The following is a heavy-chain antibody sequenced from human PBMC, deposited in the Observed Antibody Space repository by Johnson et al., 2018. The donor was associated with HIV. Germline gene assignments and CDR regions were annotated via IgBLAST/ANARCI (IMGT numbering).Heavy chain of an antibody. Sequence: VQLVESGGGVVQPGGYLRLSCAASGFTFSSYAMSWVRQAPGKGLEWVSAISNSGSTIYYVDSVKGRFTISRDNAKNSLYLQMNSLRAEDTAVYYCARTQRVTMIVVSLGAFDIWGQGTMVTVSS. CDR3: ARTQRVTMIVVSLGAFDI. D-gene: IGHD3-22*01. CDR1: GFTFSSYA. V-gene: IGHV3-48*04. CDR2: ISNSGSTI. J-gene: IGHJ3*02.